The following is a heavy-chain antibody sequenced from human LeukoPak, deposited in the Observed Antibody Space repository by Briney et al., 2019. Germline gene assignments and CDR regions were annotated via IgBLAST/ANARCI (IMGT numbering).Heavy chain of an antibody. V-gene: IGHV3-30-3*01. Sequence: GGSLRLSCAASGFTFSSYAMHWVRQAPGKGLEWVAVISYDGSNKYYADSVKGRFTISRDNSKNTLYLQMNSLRAEDTAVYYCAVGYYGSGSYYPYYYGMDVWGQGTTVTVSS. D-gene: IGHD3-10*01. CDR3: AVGYYGSGSYYPYYYGMDV. J-gene: IGHJ6*02. CDR2: ISYDGSNK. CDR1: GFTFSSYA.